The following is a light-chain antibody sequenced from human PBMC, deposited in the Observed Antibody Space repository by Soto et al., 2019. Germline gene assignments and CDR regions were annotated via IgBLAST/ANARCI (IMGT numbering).Light chain of an antibody. CDR3: QQSYSTLT. CDR2: AAS. J-gene: IGKJ4*01. Sequence: DIQMTXSPXSLSAXXXXXVTITCRASQSISSYLNWYQQKPGKAPKLLIYAASSLQSGVPSRFSGSGSGTEFTLTISSLQPEDFATYYCQQSYSTLTFGGGTKVEIK. V-gene: IGKV1-39*01. CDR1: QSISSY.